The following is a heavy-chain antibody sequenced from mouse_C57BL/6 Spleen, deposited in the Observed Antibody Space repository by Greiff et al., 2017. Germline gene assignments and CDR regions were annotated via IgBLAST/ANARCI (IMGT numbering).Heavy chain of an antibody. CDR1: GYTFTSYW. Sequence: QVQLQQPGTELVKPGASVKLSCKASGYTFTSYWMHWVKQRPGQGLEWIGNINPGYGGTNYNEKFKSKATLTVDKSSSTAYMQLSSLTSTDSAVYYCACRLSGTWYAMDYWGQGTSVTVSS. D-gene: IGHD4-1*01. V-gene: IGHV1-53*01. CDR3: ACRLSGTWYAMDY. CDR2: INPGYGGT. J-gene: IGHJ4*01.